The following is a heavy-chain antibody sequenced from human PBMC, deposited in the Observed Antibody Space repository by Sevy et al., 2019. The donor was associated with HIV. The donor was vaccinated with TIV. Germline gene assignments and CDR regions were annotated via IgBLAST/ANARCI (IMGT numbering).Heavy chain of an antibody. CDR3: ARAGSSGYYGFDY. CDR2: ITWDDGST. J-gene: IGHJ4*02. D-gene: IGHD3-22*01. Sequence: GGSLRLSCAASGFTFDDYTMHWIRQAPGKGLEWVSLITWDDGSTYYADSVKGRFTISRDNSKNSLYLQMNNLRTEDTALYYCARAGSSGYYGFDYWGQRTLVTVSS. CDR1: GFTFDDYT. V-gene: IGHV3-43*01.